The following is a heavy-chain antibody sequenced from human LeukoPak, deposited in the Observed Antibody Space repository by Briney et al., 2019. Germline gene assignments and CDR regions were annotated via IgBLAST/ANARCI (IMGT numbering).Heavy chain of an antibody. CDR3: AKDLVYLGYCSSTSCYAYAIDI. Sequence: GGSLRLSCAASGFTSSNYGMHWVRQAPGKGLEWVAVISYDGSNKYYADSVKGRFTISRDNSKNTLYLQMNSLRAEDTAVYYCAKDLVYLGYCSSTSCYAYAIDIWGQGTMVTVSS. D-gene: IGHD2-2*01. CDR1: GFTSSNYG. CDR2: ISYDGSNK. V-gene: IGHV3-30*18. J-gene: IGHJ3*02.